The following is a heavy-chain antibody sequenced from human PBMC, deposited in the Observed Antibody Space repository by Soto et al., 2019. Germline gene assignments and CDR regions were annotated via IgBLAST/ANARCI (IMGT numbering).Heavy chain of an antibody. CDR2: ISYDGSNK. CDR1: GFTFSSYG. V-gene: IGHV3-30*18. Sequence: QVQLVESGGGVVQPGRSLRLSCAASGFTFSSYGMHWVRQAPGKGLEWVAVISYDGSNKYYADSVKGRFTISRDNSKNTLYLQMNSLRAEDTAVYYCANDYSNYRDYYYGMDVWGQGTTVTVSS. D-gene: IGHD4-4*01. CDR3: ANDYSNYRDYYYGMDV. J-gene: IGHJ6*02.